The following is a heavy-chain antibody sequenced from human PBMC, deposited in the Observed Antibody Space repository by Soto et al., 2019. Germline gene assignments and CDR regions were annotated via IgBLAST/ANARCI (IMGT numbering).Heavy chain of an antibody. CDR1: GGSVSSSSYY. V-gene: IGHV4-39*01. D-gene: IGHD1-26*01. Sequence: SETLSLTCTVSGGSVSSSSYYWGWIRQPPGKGLEWIGSIYYSGSTYYNPSLKSRVTISVDTSKNQFSLKLSSVTAADTAVYYCARLPGGATTGYFDYWGQGTLVTVSS. CDR2: IYYSGST. CDR3: ARLPGGATTGYFDY. J-gene: IGHJ4*02.